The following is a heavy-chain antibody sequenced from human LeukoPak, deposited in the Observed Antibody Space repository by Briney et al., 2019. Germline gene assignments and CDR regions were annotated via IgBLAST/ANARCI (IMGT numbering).Heavy chain of an antibody. V-gene: IGHV3-30*02. CDR1: GFTFSSYG. CDR3: AKDRDLAARTIDY. D-gene: IGHD6-6*01. Sequence: GGSLRLSCAASGFTFSSYGMHWVRQAPGKGLEWVAFIRYDGSNKYYADFVKGRFTISRDNSKNTLYLQMNSLRAEDTAVYYCAKDRDLAARTIDYWGQGTLVTVSS. J-gene: IGHJ4*02. CDR2: IRYDGSNK.